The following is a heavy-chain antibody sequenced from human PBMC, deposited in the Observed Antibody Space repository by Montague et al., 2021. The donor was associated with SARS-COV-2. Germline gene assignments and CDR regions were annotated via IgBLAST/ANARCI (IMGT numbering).Heavy chain of an antibody. CDR2: MYYSGST. CDR3: ARQPRHYYDSGSYWALGDY. J-gene: IGHJ4*02. V-gene: IGHV4-39*01. CDR1: GGSISSSTYY. Sequence: SETLSLTCTVSGGSISSSTYYWGWIRQPPGKGLEWIGSMYYSGSTYYNPSLESRVTISVDTSKKQFSLKLSSVTAADTAVYYCARQPRHYYDSGSYWALGDYWGQGTLVTVSS. D-gene: IGHD3-10*01.